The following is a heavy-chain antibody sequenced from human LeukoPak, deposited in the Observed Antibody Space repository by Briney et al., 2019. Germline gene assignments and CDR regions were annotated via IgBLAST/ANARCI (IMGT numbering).Heavy chain of an antibody. D-gene: IGHD2-15*01. CDR1: GGTFSSYA. Sequence: SVKVSCKASGGTFSSYAISWVRQAPGQGLEWMGGIIPIFGTANYAQKFQGRVTITADKSTSTAYMELSSLRSDDTAVYYCARRGSGGSSDYWGQGTLVTVSS. CDR3: ARRGSGGSSDY. CDR2: IIPIFGTA. V-gene: IGHV1-69*06. J-gene: IGHJ4*02.